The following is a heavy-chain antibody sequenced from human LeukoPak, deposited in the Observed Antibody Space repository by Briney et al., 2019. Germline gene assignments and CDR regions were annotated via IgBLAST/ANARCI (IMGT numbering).Heavy chain of an antibody. Sequence: PGGSLRLSCAASGFRFDDYGMTWVRQAPGKGLEWVSGINRNGISTGYADSVKGRFTISRDNAENSLYLQMNSLRAEDTAVYYCARNFRDGYNNSFDYWGQGTLVTVSS. CDR3: ARNFRDGYNNSFDY. CDR1: GFRFDDYG. V-gene: IGHV3-20*04. D-gene: IGHD5-24*01. CDR2: INRNGIST. J-gene: IGHJ4*02.